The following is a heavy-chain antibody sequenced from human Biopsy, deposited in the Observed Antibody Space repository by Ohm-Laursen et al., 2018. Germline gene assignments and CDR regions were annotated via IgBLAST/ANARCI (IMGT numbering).Heavy chain of an antibody. Sequence: GSLRLSCAASGFTVSNKYMSWVRQAPGKGLEWVSVIYTGGTTHYADSVRGRFTISRDNSRDTLYLQMGSLRAEDTAVYYCAKDRYNYTPIGGFSMDVWGQGTTVTVSS. J-gene: IGHJ6*02. V-gene: IGHV3-53*05. CDR3: AKDRYNYTPIGGFSMDV. CDR1: GFTVSNKY. CDR2: IYTGGTT. D-gene: IGHD5-18*01.